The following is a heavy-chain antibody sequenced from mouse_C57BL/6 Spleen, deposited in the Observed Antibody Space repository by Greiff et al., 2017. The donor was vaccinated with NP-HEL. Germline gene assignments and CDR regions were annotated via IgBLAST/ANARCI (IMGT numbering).Heavy chain of an antibody. V-gene: IGHV1-15*01. J-gene: IGHJ1*03. CDR1: GYTFTDYE. D-gene: IGHD1-1*01. CDR3: TREGDYYGSSYRYFDV. CDR2: IDPETGGT. Sequence: QVQLQQSGAELVRPGASVTLSCEASGYTFTDYEMHWVKQTPVHGLEWIGAIDPETGGTAYNQKFKGKAILTADKSSSTAYMELRSLTSEDSAVYYCTREGDYYGSSYRYFDVWGTGTTVTVSS.